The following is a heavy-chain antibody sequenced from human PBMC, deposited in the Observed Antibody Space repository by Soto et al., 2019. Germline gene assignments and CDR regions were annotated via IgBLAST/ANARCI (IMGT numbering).Heavy chain of an antibody. D-gene: IGHD1-26*01. Sequence: EVQLVESGGGLVKPGGSLRLSCAASGFTFSNAWMNWVRQAPGKGLEWVGRIKSKTDGGTTDYAAPVKGRFTISRDDSKNTLYLQMNSLKTEDTAVYYCTTERRKGGSYWLYWGQGTLVTVSS. CDR2: IKSKTDGGTT. V-gene: IGHV3-15*07. CDR3: TTERRKGGSYWLY. CDR1: GFTFSNAW. J-gene: IGHJ4*02.